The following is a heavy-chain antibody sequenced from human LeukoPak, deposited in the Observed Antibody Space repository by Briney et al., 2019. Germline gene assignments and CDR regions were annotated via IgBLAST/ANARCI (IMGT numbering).Heavy chain of an antibody. J-gene: IGHJ3*02. D-gene: IGHD6-13*01. V-gene: IGHV3-30*18. Sequence: RSLRLSCSASGXTFSSYGMHWVRQAPGKGLEWVAVISYDGSNKYYADSVKGRFTISRDNSKNTLYLQMNSLRAEDTAVYYCAKDHGGIAIWGQGTMVTVSS. CDR1: GXTFSSYG. CDR2: ISYDGSNK. CDR3: AKDHGGIAI.